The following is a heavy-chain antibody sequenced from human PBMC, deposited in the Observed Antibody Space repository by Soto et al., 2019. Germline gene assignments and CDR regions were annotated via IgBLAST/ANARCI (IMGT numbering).Heavy chain of an antibody. CDR1: GGSFSDYI. Sequence: QVQLQQSGAGLLKPSETLSLTCAVYGGSFSDYIWTWIRQTPGKGLQWIGQINHSGSANYNPSLKSRVTMTVPSSSSQFSLGLSSVTAADMAVYYGARGLISGSHSSGGWYYFGSWGQGTQVTVSS. CDR2: INHSGSA. V-gene: IGHV4-34*01. D-gene: IGHD1-26*01. CDR3: ARGLISGSHSSGGWYYFGS. J-gene: IGHJ4*02.